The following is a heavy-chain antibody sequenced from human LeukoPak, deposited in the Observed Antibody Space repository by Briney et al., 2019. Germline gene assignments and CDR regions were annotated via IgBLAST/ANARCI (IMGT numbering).Heavy chain of an antibody. V-gene: IGHV1-2*02. CDR3: ARSYYDSSGYYYELSDY. CDR2: INPNSGGT. D-gene: IGHD3-22*01. CDR1: GYTFTGYY. J-gene: IGHJ4*02. Sequence: ASVKVSCKASGYTFTGYYMHWVRQAPGQGLEWMGWINPNSGGTNYAQKFQGRVTMTRDTSISTDYMELSRLRSDDTAVYYCARSYYDSSGYYYELSDYWGQGTLVTVSS.